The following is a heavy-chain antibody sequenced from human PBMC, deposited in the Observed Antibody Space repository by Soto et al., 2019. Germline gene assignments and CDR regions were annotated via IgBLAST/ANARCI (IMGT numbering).Heavy chain of an antibody. CDR3: NTGSVEGV. CDR2: INTNTEGGTT. J-gene: IGHJ6*02. V-gene: IGHV3-15*07. CDR1: GLTISNAW. Sequence: EVQLVESGGGFIYPGGSLRLSCAASGLTISNAWMNWVRQAPGKGLEWVGRINTNTEGGTTDYAAAVKGRFTVSRDDSKNTLYLQMNSLRTEDTAVYYCNTGSVEGVWGQGTTVTVSS. D-gene: IGHD2-15*01.